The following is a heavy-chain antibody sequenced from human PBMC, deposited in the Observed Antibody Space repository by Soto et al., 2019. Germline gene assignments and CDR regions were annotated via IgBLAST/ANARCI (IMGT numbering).Heavy chain of an antibody. CDR3: ARDGSGWSRDY. CDR1: GFTFSTYS. Sequence: EVQLVESGGGLVRPGGSLRLSCAASGFTFSTYSMNWIRQAPGKGLEWVSSISSDSNYIYYSDSLRGRFTVSRDNAKNSLYLQITSLRPEDTAIYYCARDGSGWSRDYWGQGTLVTVSS. V-gene: IGHV3-21*01. J-gene: IGHJ4*02. D-gene: IGHD6-19*01. CDR2: ISSDSNYI.